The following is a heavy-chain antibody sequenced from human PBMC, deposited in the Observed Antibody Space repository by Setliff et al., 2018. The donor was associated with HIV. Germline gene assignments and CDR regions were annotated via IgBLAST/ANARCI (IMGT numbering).Heavy chain of an antibody. V-gene: IGHV1-24*01. CDR1: GYTLTEVS. CDR3: AIVRRIITFGGLVGLVQSLYYFHC. J-gene: IGHJ4*01. Sequence: ASVKVSCKVSGYTLTEVSIHWVRQAPGKGLEWMGYFDPEDGETVHAQKFQGRVSMTEDTSTDTASMELRGLRFDDTAVYYCAIVRRIITFGGLVGLVQSLYYFHCWGHGTLVTVSS. D-gene: IGHD3-16*02. CDR2: FDPEDGET.